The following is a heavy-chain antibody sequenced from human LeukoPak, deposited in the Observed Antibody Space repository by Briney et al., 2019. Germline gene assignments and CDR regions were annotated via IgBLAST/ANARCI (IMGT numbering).Heavy chain of an antibody. Sequence: GASVKVSRKASGYTLTTPYMHWVRQAPGQGLEWMGIINPSGGSTSYAQKFQGRVTLTRDASTSTVYMELSSLTSEDTAVYYCARFRYCSSSICYTDRNWFDPWGQGTLVTVSS. D-gene: IGHD2-2*02. V-gene: IGHV1-46*01. J-gene: IGHJ5*02. CDR2: INPSGGST. CDR1: GYTLTTPY. CDR3: ARFRYCSSSICYTDRNWFDP.